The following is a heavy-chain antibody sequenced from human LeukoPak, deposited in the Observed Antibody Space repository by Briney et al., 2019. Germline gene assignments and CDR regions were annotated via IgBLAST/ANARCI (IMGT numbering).Heavy chain of an antibody. CDR3: ASSHCSGSSCYSFDH. D-gene: IGHD2-15*01. Sequence: SETLSLTCTVSGGSIGSYYWSWIRQPPGKGLEWIGYISYSGNTNYNPSLESRATMSVDTSKNHVSLKLTSVTAADTAVYYCASSHCSGSSCYSFDHWGQGTLVTDSS. CDR2: ISYSGNT. V-gene: IGHV4-59*01. J-gene: IGHJ4*02. CDR1: GGSIGSYY.